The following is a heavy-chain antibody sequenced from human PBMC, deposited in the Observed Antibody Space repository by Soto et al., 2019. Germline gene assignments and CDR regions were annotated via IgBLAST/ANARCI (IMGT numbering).Heavy chain of an antibody. CDR2: IYYSGST. V-gene: IGHV4-31*03. J-gene: IGHJ5*02. Sequence: QVQLQESGPGLVKPSQTLSLTCTVSGGSISSGGYYWSWIRQHPGKGLEWIGYIYYSGSTYYNPSLKSRFTISVDTSTNRFSLTPSSVTAADTAVYYCARVGGINWFDPWGQGTLVTVSS. D-gene: IGHD3-16*01. CDR3: ARVGGINWFDP. CDR1: GGSISSGGYY.